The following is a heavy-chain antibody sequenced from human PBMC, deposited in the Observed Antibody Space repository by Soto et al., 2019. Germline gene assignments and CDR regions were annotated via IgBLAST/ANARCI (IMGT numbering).Heavy chain of an antibody. CDR3: ARHIAVPTTRGFDY. D-gene: IGHD2-15*01. Sequence: QVQLQESGPGLVKPSGPLSLPCAVSGASISSTNWWSWVRQPPGEGPEWIGEIYHSGATNYNPSLKSRVIISMDTSKNQLSLRLDSVTAADTAVYFCARHIAVPTTRGFDYWGQGTLVTVSS. V-gene: IGHV4-4*02. CDR1: GASISSTNW. J-gene: IGHJ4*02. CDR2: IYHSGAT.